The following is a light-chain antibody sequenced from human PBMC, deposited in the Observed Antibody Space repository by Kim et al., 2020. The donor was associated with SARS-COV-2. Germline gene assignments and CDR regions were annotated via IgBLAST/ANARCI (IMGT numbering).Light chain of an antibody. J-gene: IGKJ2*01. CDR3: QQYNTHST. CDR1: QSISRL. Sequence: DIQMTQSPSTLSAPVGGRVTITCRASQSISRLLAWYQQQPGKAPKLLIDKASSLQSGVPSRFSGSGSGTEFTLTISSLQPDDFATYYCQQYNTHSTFGQGTKLEI. V-gene: IGKV1-5*03. CDR2: KAS.